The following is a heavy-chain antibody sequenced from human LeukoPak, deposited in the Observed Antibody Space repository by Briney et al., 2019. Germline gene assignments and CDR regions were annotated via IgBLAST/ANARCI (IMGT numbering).Heavy chain of an antibody. CDR2: ISYDGSNK. CDR3: AKVAVPYYFDY. J-gene: IGHJ4*02. D-gene: IGHD2-2*01. V-gene: IGHV3-30-3*01. CDR1: GFTFSSYA. Sequence: GGSLRLSCAASGFTFSSYAMHWVRQAPGKGLEWVAVISYDGSNKYYADSVKGRFTISRDNSKNTLYLQMNSLRAEDTAVYYCAKVAVPYYFDYWGQGTLVTVSS.